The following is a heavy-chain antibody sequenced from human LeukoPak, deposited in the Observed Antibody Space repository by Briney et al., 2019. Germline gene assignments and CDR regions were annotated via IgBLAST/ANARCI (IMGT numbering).Heavy chain of an antibody. CDR3: AGERLPRGGATGS. V-gene: IGHV3-7*05. D-gene: IGHD1-26*01. Sequence: GGSLRLSCTACGFTLSRYWMSWVRQAPGKGLEWVANINQVGSEKYSVDSVKGRFTISRDNAKEPLYLQMNSLRAEDTAVQYRAGERLPRGGATGSWGQGTLVTVSS. CDR2: INQVGSEK. J-gene: IGHJ5*02. CDR1: GFTLSRYW.